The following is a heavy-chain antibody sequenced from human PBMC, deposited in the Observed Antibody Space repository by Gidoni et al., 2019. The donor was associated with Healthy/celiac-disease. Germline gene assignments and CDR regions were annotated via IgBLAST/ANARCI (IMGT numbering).Heavy chain of an antibody. CDR1: GFTSSRYA. J-gene: IGHJ6*02. D-gene: IGHD2-2*01. V-gene: IGHV3-30*04. CDR3: ARDRGAVVPAASGMDV. Sequence: QVQLVESGGGVVQPGRSLSLSCPPSGFTSSRYAMHWVRQAPGKGLEWVAVISYDGSNKYYADSVKGRFTISRDNSKNTLYLQMNSLRAEDTAVYYCARDRGAVVPAASGMDVWGQGTTVTVSS. CDR2: ISYDGSNK.